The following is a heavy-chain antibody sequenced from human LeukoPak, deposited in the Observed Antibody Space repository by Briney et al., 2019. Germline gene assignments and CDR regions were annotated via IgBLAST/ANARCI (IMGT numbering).Heavy chain of an antibody. CDR3: ARHLTYGGWNS. V-gene: IGHV3-74*01. D-gene: IGHD4-23*01. CDR1: GFTFSNYA. J-gene: IGHJ4*02. CDR2: INSDGSST. Sequence: GGSLRLSCAASGFTFSNYAMSWVRQAPGKGLVWVSRINSDGSSTSYADSVKGRFTISRDNAKNTLYLQMNSLRAEDTAVYYCARHLTYGGWNSWGQGTLVTVSS.